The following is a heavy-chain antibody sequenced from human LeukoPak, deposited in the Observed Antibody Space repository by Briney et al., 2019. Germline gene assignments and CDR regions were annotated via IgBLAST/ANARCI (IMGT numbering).Heavy chain of an antibody. CDR3: ARFGYVAAVDL. V-gene: IGHV3-7*01. Sequence: PGGSLRLSCAASGFSFSAYWMTWVRQAPGTGLEWVANINPAGTETYYVGPVKGRFTISRDNAKNLLYLQMNSLRAEDTAVYYCARFGYVAAVDLWGQGTLVTVSS. D-gene: IGHD2-15*01. J-gene: IGHJ4*02. CDR2: INPAGTET. CDR1: GFSFSAYW.